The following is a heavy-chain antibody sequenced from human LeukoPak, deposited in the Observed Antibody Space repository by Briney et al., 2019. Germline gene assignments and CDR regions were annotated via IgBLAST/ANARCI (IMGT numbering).Heavy chain of an antibody. CDR1: GFTFSSYS. Sequence: GGSLRLSCAASGFTFSSYSMNWVRQAPGKGLEWVSSISSSSSYIYYADSVKGRFTISRDNAKNSLYLQMNSLRAEDTAVYYCARDIVVVPAAIYYYYYYGMDVWGKGTTATVSS. V-gene: IGHV3-21*01. CDR2: ISSSSSYI. J-gene: IGHJ6*04. CDR3: ARDIVVVPAAIYYYYYYGMDV. D-gene: IGHD2-2*01.